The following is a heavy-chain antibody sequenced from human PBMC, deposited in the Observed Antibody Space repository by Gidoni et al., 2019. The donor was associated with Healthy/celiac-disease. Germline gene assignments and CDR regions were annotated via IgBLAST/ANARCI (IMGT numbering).Heavy chain of an antibody. CDR2: IYYSGST. CDR1: GGSISSSSYY. Sequence: QLQLQESGPGLVKPSETLSLTCTVSGGSISSSSYYWGWIRQPPGKGLEWIGSIYYSGSTYYNPSLTSRVTISVDTSKNQFSLKLSSVTAADTAVYYCARRGWNDGRVVDYWGQGTLVTVSS. V-gene: IGHV4-39*01. J-gene: IGHJ4*02. CDR3: ARRGWNDGRVVDY. D-gene: IGHD1-1*01.